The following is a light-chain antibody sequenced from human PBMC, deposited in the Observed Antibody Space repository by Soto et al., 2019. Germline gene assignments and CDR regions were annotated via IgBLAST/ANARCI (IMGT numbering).Light chain of an antibody. CDR2: SDT. Sequence: QSVLTQPPSASGTPGQRVTMSCSGGSSNIGSNTVSWYQHLPGTAPQLLIYSDTQRASGVADRFSGYKSGTSASLAISGLQSDDEADYYCAAWDDRLNGALFGTGTKLTVL. CDR3: AAWDDRLNGAL. J-gene: IGLJ1*01. V-gene: IGLV1-44*01. CDR1: SSNIGSNT.